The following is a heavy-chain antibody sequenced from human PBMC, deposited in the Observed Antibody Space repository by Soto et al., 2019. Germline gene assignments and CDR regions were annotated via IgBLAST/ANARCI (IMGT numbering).Heavy chain of an antibody. J-gene: IGHJ6*02. CDR3: TTHHQYGSGSKYYYYYGMDV. Sequence: EVQLVESGGGLVKPGGSLRLSCAASGFTFSNAWMSWVRQAPGKGLEWVGRIKSKTDGGTTDYAAPVKGRFTISRDDSKNTLYLQMNSLKTEDTAVYYCTTHHQYGSGSKYYYYYGMDVWGQGTTVTVSS. CDR1: GFTFSNAW. V-gene: IGHV3-15*01. D-gene: IGHD3-10*01. CDR2: IKSKTDGGTT.